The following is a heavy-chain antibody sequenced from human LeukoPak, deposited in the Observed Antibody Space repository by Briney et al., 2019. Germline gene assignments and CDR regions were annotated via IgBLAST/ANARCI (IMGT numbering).Heavy chain of an antibody. CDR3: ATDNGDSSGYYYGDY. J-gene: IGHJ4*02. Sequence: PGGSLRLSCAASGFTFSSYAMSWVRQAPGKGLEWVSAISGSGGSTYYADSVKGRFTISRDNSKNTLYLQMNSLRAEDTAVYYCATDNGDSSGYYYGDYWGQGTLVTVSS. V-gene: IGHV3-23*01. D-gene: IGHD3-22*01. CDR2: ISGSGGST. CDR1: GFTFSSYA.